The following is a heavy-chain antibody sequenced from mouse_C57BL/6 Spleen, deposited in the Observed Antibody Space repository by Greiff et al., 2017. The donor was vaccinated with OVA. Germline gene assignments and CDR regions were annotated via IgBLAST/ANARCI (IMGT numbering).Heavy chain of an antibody. J-gene: IGHJ2*01. D-gene: IGHD2-2*01. Sequence: QVQLQQPGAELVKPGASVKLSCKASGYTFTSYWMQWVNQRPGKGLEWSGEIALSDSYTNYNQQLKGKATLTVDTSSSTAYMQLSSLTSEDSAVYYCASYGYYYFCYWGQGTTLTVSS. CDR3: ASYGYYYFCY. CDR2: IALSDSYT. V-gene: IGHV1-50*01. CDR1: GYTFTSYW.